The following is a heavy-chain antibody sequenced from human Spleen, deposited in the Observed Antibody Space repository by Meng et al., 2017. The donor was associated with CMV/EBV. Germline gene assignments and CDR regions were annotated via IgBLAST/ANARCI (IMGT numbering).Heavy chain of an antibody. J-gene: IGHJ4*02. V-gene: IGHV1-69*05. CDR2: IIPIFDTA. D-gene: IGHD2-2*01. CDR1: GGTVSSYV. Sequence: SVKVSCKASGGTVSSYVITWVRQAPGQGLEWMGGIIPIFDTANYAQKFQGRVTMTRDTSTSTVYMELSSLRSEDTAVYYCARGPGGVVAAAKFDYWGQGTLVTVSS. CDR3: ARGPGGVVAAAKFDY.